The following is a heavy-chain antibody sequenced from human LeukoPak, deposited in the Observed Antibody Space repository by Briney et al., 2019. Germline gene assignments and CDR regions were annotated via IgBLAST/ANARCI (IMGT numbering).Heavy chain of an antibody. CDR2: IKSKTDGGTT. D-gene: IGHD5-12*01. V-gene: IGHV3-15*01. CDR1: GFTFSNAW. CDR3: TTYSGYDAIGFGY. Sequence: GGSLRLSCAASGFTFSNAWMSWVRQAPGKGLEWVGRIKSKTDGGTTDYAAPVKGRFTISRDDSKNTLYLQMNSLKTEDTAVYYCTTYSGYDAIGFGYWGQGTLVTVSS. J-gene: IGHJ4*02.